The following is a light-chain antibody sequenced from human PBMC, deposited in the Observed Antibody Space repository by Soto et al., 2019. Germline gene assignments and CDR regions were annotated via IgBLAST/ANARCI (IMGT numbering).Light chain of an antibody. J-gene: IGKJ1*01. CDR1: QTISVS. CDR2: DAS. Sequence: IQMTQSPSTLSASVGDTVTITCRASQTISVSLAWYRQKPGKAPNLLIYDASTLQERVPSRFSGSGSGTEFTLTVTRLQPDDFATYFCQQYDKYSTFGHGTKVDVK. CDR3: QQYDKYST. V-gene: IGKV1-5*01.